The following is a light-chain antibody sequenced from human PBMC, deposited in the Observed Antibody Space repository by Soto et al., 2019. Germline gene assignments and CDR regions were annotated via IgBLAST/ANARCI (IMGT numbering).Light chain of an antibody. Sequence: ILMAQTPLSLSTIPGQTASISCKSSQILLHSDGKTYFYWYVQKAGQAPXPLIYEVSNRFSGVPARFTGSGSRTDSTLKISRVEADDVGIYYCMQAIDIPWTFGQGTKV. CDR2: EVS. CDR3: MQAIDIPWT. J-gene: IGKJ1*01. CDR1: QILLHSDGKTY. V-gene: IGKV2-29*03.